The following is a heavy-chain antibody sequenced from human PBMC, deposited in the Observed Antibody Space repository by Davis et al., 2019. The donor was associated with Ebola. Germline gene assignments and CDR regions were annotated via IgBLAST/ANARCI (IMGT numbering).Heavy chain of an antibody. D-gene: IGHD5-18*01. CDR2: IYPGDSDT. CDR1: GYSFTSYW. CDR3: ARLRIDGYYYYYYGMDV. J-gene: IGHJ6*02. Sequence: GESLKISCKGSGYSFTSYWIGWVRQMPGKGLEWMGIIYPGDSDTRYSPSFQGQVTISADKSISTAYLQWSSLKASDTAMYYCARLRIDGYYYYYYGMDVWGQGTTVTVSS. V-gene: IGHV5-51*01.